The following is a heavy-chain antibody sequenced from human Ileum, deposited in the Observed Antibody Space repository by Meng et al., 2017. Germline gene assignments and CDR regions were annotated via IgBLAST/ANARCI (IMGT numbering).Heavy chain of an antibody. CDR2: ISSSSSYI. CDR1: GFTYSSYS. CDR3: VRQDSSGYYSPLGY. J-gene: IGHJ4*02. D-gene: IGHD3-22*01. Sequence: VEGGATGGVLVKPGGSLSLSCAASGFTYSSYSMNWVRQAPGKGLEWVSSISSSSSYIYYADSVKGRFTISRDNAKNSLYLQMNSLRAEDTAVYYCVRQDSSGYYSPLGYWGQGTLVTVSS. V-gene: IGHV3-21*01.